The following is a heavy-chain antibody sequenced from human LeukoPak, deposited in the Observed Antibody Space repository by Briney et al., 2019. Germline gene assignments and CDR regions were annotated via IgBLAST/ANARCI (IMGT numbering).Heavy chain of an antibody. V-gene: IGHV1-69*05. J-gene: IGHJ5*02. D-gene: IGHD1-7*01. CDR2: IIPIFGTA. CDR1: GGTFSSYA. CDR3: ARDNYAGANWFDP. Sequence: SVKVSCKASGGTFSSYAISWVRQAPGQGLEWMGGIIPIFGTANYAQKFQGRVTITTAESTSTAYMELSSLRSEDTAVYYCARDNYAGANWFDPWGQGTLVTVSS.